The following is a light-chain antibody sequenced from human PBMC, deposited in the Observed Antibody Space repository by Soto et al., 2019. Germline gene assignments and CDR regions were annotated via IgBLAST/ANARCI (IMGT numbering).Light chain of an antibody. J-gene: IGLJ1*01. Sequence: QSALTQPPSASGTPGQSVTISCSGSSSNIGSNYVYWYQQLPGTAPKLLIYGNYQRPSGVPDRFSGSKSGTSATLAISGLRSEDEADNFCAAWDDSLSGSFVFATGTKVTV. CDR2: GNY. V-gene: IGLV1-47*02. CDR3: AAWDDSLSGSFV. CDR1: SSNIGSNY.